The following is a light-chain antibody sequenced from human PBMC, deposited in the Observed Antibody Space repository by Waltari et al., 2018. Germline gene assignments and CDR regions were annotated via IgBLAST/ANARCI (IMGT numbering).Light chain of an antibody. J-gene: IGLJ3*02. CDR1: TSNIGSNT. CDR3: AVWDDSLSGPG. CDR2: TNN. Sequence: QSVLTQPPSASGTPGQRVTISCSGSTSNIGSNTVNWYQQLPGPAPKLHIYTNNQRPSGVPDRFSGSTSGTSASLAISGLQSEDEADYYCAVWDDSLSGPGFGGGTKVTVL. V-gene: IGLV1-44*01.